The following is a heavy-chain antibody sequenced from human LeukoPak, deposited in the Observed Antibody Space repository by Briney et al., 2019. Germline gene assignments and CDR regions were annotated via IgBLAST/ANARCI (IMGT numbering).Heavy chain of an antibody. D-gene: IGHD1-14*01. CDR2: IYYSGST. CDR1: GGSISSYY. CDR3: AGEVLTLFDY. J-gene: IGHJ4*02. Sequence: SETLSLTCTVSGGSISSYYWSWIRQPPGKGLEWIGYIYYSGSTNYNPSLKSRVTISVDTSKNQFSLKLSSVTAADTAVYYCAGEVLTLFDYWGQGTLVTVSS. V-gene: IGHV4-59*08.